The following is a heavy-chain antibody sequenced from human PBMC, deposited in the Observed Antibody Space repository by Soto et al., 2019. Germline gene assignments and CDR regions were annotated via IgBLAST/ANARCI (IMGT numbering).Heavy chain of an antibody. D-gene: IGHD4-17*01. CDR1: GFTFDDYA. CDR2: ISWNSGNF. J-gene: IGHJ4*02. V-gene: IGHV3-9*01. CDR3: AKGASTTVFAFNDY. Sequence: EVQLVESGGGLVQPGRSLRLSCAASGFTFDDYAMHWVRQGPGKGLEWVSSISWNSGNFGYADSVKGRFTISRDNAKKSLYLQMNSLRGEDTALYYCAKGASTTVFAFNDYWGQGTLVTVSS.